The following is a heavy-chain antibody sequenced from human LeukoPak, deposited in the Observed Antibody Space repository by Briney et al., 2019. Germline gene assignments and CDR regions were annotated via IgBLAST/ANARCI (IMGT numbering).Heavy chain of an antibody. Sequence: KTGGSLRLSCAASGFTFSSYAMSWVRQAPGKGLEWVSAISGSGGSTYYADSVKGRFTISRDNSKNTLYLQMNSLRADDTAVYYCAKDASYSGSYYGHWGQGTLVTVSS. V-gene: IGHV3-23*01. CDR3: AKDASYSGSYYGH. J-gene: IGHJ4*02. CDR1: GFTFSSYA. D-gene: IGHD1-26*01. CDR2: ISGSGGST.